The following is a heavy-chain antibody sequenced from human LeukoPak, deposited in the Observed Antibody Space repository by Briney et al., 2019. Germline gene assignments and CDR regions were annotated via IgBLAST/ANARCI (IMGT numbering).Heavy chain of an antibody. CDR2: IYYSGST. V-gene: IGHV4-59*01. CDR3: ARAPISDILTGPPQFDP. D-gene: IGHD3-9*01. Sequence: SETLSLTCTVSGGSISSYYWSWLRQPPGKGLEWIGYIYYSGSTNYNPSLKSRVTISVDTSKNQFSLKLSSVTAADTAVYYCARAPISDILTGPPQFDPWGQGTLVTVSS. CDR1: GGSISSYY. J-gene: IGHJ5*02.